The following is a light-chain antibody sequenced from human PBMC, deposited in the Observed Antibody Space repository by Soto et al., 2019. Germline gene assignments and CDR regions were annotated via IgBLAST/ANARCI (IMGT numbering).Light chain of an antibody. V-gene: IGKV3-20*01. Sequence: EIVLPQSPGTLSLYPGERATLSCRASQSVSSSYLAWYQHKPGQAPRLLISGTSSRATGIPDRFSGSGAGTDFTLTISRLEPEDFAVYYCQQYGTTPWTFGQGTKVDIK. CDR1: QSVSSSY. J-gene: IGKJ1*01. CDR3: QQYGTTPWT. CDR2: GTS.